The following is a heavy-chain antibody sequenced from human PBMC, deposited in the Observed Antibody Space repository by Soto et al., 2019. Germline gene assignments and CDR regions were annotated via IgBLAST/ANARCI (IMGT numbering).Heavy chain of an antibody. Sequence: GAGPTLVNPTQTLTLTCTFSGFSLTSIAMRVSWIRQPPGKALGWLARIDWDDDKFYSTSLQTRLTISKDTSKNQVVLTMTNMDPVDTGTYYCARIRTGTGLYFDYWGQGTLVTVSS. V-gene: IGHV2-70*04. J-gene: IGHJ4*02. CDR2: IDWDDDK. CDR3: ARIRTGTGLYFDY. D-gene: IGHD1-1*01. CDR1: GFSLTSIAMR.